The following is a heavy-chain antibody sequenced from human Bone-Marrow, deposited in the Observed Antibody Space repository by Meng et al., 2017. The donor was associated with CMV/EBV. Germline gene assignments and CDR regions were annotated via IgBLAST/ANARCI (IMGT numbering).Heavy chain of an antibody. CDR3: ARSPGAIFGVVRDYYIDD. Sequence: SVKVFCKASAGTFSSCAISWGRHAPGQGLEWVGGIIPIFGTANYVQKFQGRVTITTDESTSTPYLELSSLRSEDTAVDYCARSPGAIFGVVRDYYIDDWGQGTLVTVSS. CDR1: AGTFSSCA. CDR2: IIPIFGTA. J-gene: IGHJ4*02. D-gene: IGHD3-3*01. V-gene: IGHV1-69*05.